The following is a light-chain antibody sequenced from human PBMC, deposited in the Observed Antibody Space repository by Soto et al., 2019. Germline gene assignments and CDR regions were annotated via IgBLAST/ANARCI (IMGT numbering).Light chain of an antibody. CDR3: QRYGSSPT. V-gene: IGKV3-20*01. Sequence: EILLTQSPGTPSLSPGERATLSCRASQTISSDYLAWYQQKPGQAPRLLIFGAATRAADIPDRFSGSGSGTDFTLTISRLEPEDLAVYYCQRYGSSPTFGQAAKV. CDR2: GAA. J-gene: IGKJ1*01. CDR1: QTISSDY.